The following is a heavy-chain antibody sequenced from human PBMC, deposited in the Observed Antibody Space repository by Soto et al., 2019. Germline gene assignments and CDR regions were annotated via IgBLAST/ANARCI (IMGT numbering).Heavy chain of an antibody. V-gene: IGHV1-2*02. D-gene: IGHD3-9*01. CDR2: INPNSGGT. J-gene: IGHJ5*02. Sequence: GASVKVSCKASGYTFTGYYMHWLRQSPGQGLEWMGWINPNSGGTNYAQKFQGRVTMTRDTSISTAYMELSRLRSDDTAVYYCARVMRGYFDWFDPWGQGTLVTVSS. CDR1: GYTFTGYY. CDR3: ARVMRGYFDWFDP.